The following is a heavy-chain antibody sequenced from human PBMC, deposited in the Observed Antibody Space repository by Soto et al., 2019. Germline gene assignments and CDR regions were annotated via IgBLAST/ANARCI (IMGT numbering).Heavy chain of an antibody. CDR3: ASHYDMWSGYLSPVDY. V-gene: IGHV3-11*01. CDR2: IDTSGTKR. J-gene: IGHJ4*02. CDR1: GYTFSDYY. Sequence: QVQLVESGGDLVKPGGSLRLSCAASGYTFSDYYMSWIRQAPGKGLEWISYIDTSGTKRYYADSVKGRFTITRDKAKKSLYLEMNSLRDDDTAVYYCASHYDMWSGYLSPVDYWGQGTLVTVSS. D-gene: IGHD3-3*01.